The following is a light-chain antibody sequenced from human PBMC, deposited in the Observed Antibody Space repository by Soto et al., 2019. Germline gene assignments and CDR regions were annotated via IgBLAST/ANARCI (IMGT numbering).Light chain of an antibody. Sequence: DIQMTQSPSSVSASVGDRVTITCRASQGISNWLAWYQQKPGKAPKLLIYAASSLQSEVPSRFSGSGSGTDFTLTISSLQPEDVATYYCQKYNSAPPFTFGPGTKVDIK. V-gene: IGKV1-12*01. CDR3: QKYNSAPPFT. J-gene: IGKJ3*01. CDR1: QGISNW. CDR2: AAS.